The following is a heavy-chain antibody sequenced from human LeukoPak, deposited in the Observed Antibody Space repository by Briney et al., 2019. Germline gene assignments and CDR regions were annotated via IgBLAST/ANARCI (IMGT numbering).Heavy chain of an antibody. CDR1: GFTFSSYG. D-gene: IGHD4-17*01. Sequence: GGSLRLSCAASGFTFSSYGMHWVRQAPGKGLEWVAVIWYDGSNKYYADSVKGRFTISRDNSKNTLYLQMNSLRAEDTAVYYCARDRRPYGDSGYFDYWGQGTLVTVSS. V-gene: IGHV3-33*01. J-gene: IGHJ4*02. CDR3: ARDRRPYGDSGYFDY. CDR2: IWYDGSNK.